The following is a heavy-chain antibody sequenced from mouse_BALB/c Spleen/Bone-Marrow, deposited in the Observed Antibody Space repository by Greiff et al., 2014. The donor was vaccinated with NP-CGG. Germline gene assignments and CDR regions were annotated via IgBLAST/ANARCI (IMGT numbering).Heavy chain of an antibody. Sequence: VQLQESGAELVKPGASVKLSCKASGYTFTSYWMHWVKQRPGQGLEWIGEINPSNGRTNYNEKFKSKATLTVDKSSSTAYMQLSSLTSEDSAVYYCARDYDYSYFDVWGAGTTVTVSS. V-gene: IGHV1S81*02. J-gene: IGHJ1*01. CDR3: ARDYDYSYFDV. D-gene: IGHD2-4*01. CDR2: INPSNGRT. CDR1: GYTFTSYW.